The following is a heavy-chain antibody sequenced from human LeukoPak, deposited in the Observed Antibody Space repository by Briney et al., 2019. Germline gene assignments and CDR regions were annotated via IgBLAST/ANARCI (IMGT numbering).Heavy chain of an antibody. CDR3: ARSRDSGKTQYYYYMDV. CDR2: IYHSGST. Sequence: SGTLSLTCTVSGYSISSGYYWGWIRQPPGKGLEWIGSIYHSGSTYYNPSLKSRVTISVDTSKNQFSLKLSSVTAADTAVYYCARSRDSGKTQYYYYMDVWGKGTTVTVSS. D-gene: IGHD1-26*01. V-gene: IGHV4-38-2*02. J-gene: IGHJ6*03. CDR1: GYSISSGYY.